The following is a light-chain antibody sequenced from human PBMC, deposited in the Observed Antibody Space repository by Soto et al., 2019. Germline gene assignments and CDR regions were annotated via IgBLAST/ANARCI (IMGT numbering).Light chain of an antibody. CDR2: GIS. CDR3: QQYSKWPIT. J-gene: IGKJ5*01. Sequence: ELVMTQSAAAVSVSPGERASLSCRASQSVNSNYLAWYQQKPGQAPRLLIYGISSRATGIPDRFSGSGSGTEFTLTISSLQPEDFAVYYCQQYSKWPITFGQGTRLEI. CDR1: QSVNSN. V-gene: IGKV3D-15*01.